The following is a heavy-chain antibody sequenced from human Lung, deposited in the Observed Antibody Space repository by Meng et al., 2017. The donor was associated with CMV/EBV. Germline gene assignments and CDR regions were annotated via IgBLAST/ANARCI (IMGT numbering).Heavy chain of an antibody. V-gene: IGHV4-31*03. CDR3: ARDPGGYCRNTNCPRWLDP. Sequence: SXTXSLXCTVSGGSISSGDYYWSWIRQHPGKGLEWIGYIYYSGNTYYSPSLKSRVTVSVDTSKNQFSLKLSSVTAADTAVYYCARDPGGYCRNTNCPRWLDPXGQGXLVTVSS. D-gene: IGHD2-2*01. CDR2: IYYSGNT. J-gene: IGHJ5*02. CDR1: GGSISSGDYY.